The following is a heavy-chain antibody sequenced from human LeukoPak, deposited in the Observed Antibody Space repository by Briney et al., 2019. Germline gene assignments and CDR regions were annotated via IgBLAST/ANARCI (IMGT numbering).Heavy chain of an antibody. D-gene: IGHD6-6*01. Sequence: PGGSLRLSCVASEFTFSSYSMNWVRQAPGRGLEWISYITSSSTTTLYYADSVRGRFTISRDNAKNALYLQMDDLRAEDTAVYYCARDIRRYSTSSSASDVWGQGTMVTVSS. CDR2: ITSSSTTTL. CDR1: EFTFSSYS. J-gene: IGHJ3*01. V-gene: IGHV3-48*01. CDR3: ARDIRRYSTSSSASDV.